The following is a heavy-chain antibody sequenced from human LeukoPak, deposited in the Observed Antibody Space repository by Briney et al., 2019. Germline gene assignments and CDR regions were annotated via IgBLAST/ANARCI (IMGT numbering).Heavy chain of an antibody. V-gene: IGHV3-30*02. CDR1: GFTFSSYG. CDR3: AKDLERHIVVVTASAVDY. J-gene: IGHJ4*02. D-gene: IGHD2-21*02. CDR2: IRYDGNNK. Sequence: PGGSLRLSCAASGFTFSSYGMHWVRQAPGKGLEWVAFIRYDGNNKYYADSVKGRFTISRDNSKNTLYLQMNSLRDEDTAVYYCAKDLERHIVVVTASAVDYWGQGTLVTVSS.